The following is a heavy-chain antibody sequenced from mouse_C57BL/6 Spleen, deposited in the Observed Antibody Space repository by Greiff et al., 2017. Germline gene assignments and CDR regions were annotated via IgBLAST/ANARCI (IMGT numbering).Heavy chain of an antibody. V-gene: IGHV1-82*01. CDR2: IYPGDGDT. Sequence: VKLMESGPELVKPGASVKISCKASGYAFSSSWMNWVKQRPGKGLEWIGRIYPGDGDTNYNGKFKGKATLTADKSSSTAYMQLSSLTSEDSAVYFCARKGYDYDGFAYWGQGTLVTVSA. CDR1: GYAFSSSW. CDR3: ARKGYDYDGFAY. D-gene: IGHD2-4*01. J-gene: IGHJ3*01.